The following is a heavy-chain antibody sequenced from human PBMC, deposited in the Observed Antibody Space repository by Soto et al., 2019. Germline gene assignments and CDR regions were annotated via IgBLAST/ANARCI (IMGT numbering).Heavy chain of an antibody. CDR1: GFTFSSYA. CDR3: ARALPGIAVGPGTIDY. CDR2: ISYDGSNK. Sequence: QVQLVESGGGVVQPGRSLRLSCEASGFTFSSYAMHWVRQAPGKGLEWVAVISYDGSNKYYADSVKGRFTISRDNSKNTLYLQMNSLRAEDTAVYYCARALPGIAVGPGTIDYWGQGTLVTVSS. V-gene: IGHV3-30-3*01. D-gene: IGHD6-19*01. J-gene: IGHJ4*02.